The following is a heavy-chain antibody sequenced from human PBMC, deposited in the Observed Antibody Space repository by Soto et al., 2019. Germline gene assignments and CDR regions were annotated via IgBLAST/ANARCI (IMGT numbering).Heavy chain of an antibody. Sequence: PGGSLRLSCAASGFTFSSYAMHWVRQAPGKGLEWVAVISYDGSNKYYADSVKGRFTISRDNSKNTLYLQMNSLRAEDTAVYYCASAVVTATHFDYWGQGTLVTVSS. J-gene: IGHJ4*02. CDR2: ISYDGSNK. D-gene: IGHD2-21*02. CDR3: ASAVVTATHFDY. CDR1: GFTFSSYA. V-gene: IGHV3-30-3*01.